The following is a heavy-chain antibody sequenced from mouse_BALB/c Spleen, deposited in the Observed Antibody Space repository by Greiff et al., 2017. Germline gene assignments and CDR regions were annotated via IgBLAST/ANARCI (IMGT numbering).Heavy chain of an antibody. CDR1: GYSITSGYY. Sequence: EVQLQESGPGLVKPSQSLSLTCSVTGYSITSGYYWNWIRQFPGNKLEWMGYISYDGSNNYNPSLKNRISITRDTSKNQFFLKLNSVTTEDTATYYCARRKVRGFDYWGQGTTLTVSS. J-gene: IGHJ2*01. CDR3: ARRKVRGFDY. D-gene: IGHD2-14*01. CDR2: ISYDGSN. V-gene: IGHV3-6*02.